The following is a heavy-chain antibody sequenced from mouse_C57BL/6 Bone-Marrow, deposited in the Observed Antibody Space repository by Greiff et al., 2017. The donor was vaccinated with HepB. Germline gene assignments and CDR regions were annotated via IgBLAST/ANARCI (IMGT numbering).Heavy chain of an antibody. J-gene: IGHJ2*01. Sequence: EVQVVESGAELVRPGASVKLSCTASGFNIKDDYMHWVKQRPEQGLEWIGWIDPENGDTEYASKFQGKATITADTSSNTAYLQLSSLTSEDTAVYYCTTSPVITTAYWGQGTTLTVSS. CDR1: GFNIKDDY. V-gene: IGHV14-4*01. D-gene: IGHD1-1*01. CDR3: TTSPVITTAY. CDR2: IDPENGDT.